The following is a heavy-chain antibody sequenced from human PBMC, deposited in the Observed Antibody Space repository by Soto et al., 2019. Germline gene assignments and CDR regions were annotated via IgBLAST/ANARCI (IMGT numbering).Heavy chain of an antibody. CDR1: GGTFSSYT. D-gene: IGHD5-12*01. CDR3: ARERSGYDRQYYFDY. J-gene: IGHJ4*02. V-gene: IGHV1-69*08. Sequence: QVQLVQSGAEVKKPGSSVKVSCKASGGTFSSYTISRVRQAPGQGLEWMGRIIPILGIANYAQKFQGRVTIHADKSTRTAYMELSSLRSEDTAVYYCARERSGYDRQYYFDYWGQGTLVTVSS. CDR2: IIPILGIA.